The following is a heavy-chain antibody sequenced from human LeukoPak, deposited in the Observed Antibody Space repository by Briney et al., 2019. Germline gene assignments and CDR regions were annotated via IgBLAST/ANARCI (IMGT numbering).Heavy chain of an antibody. CDR3: ARASGGYGGNFDY. V-gene: IGHV4-59*01. J-gene: IGHJ4*02. D-gene: IGHD2-15*01. CDR2: IYNSGST. CDR1: GGYISGYY. Sequence: SETLSLTCTVSGGYISGYYWTWIRQPPGKGLEWIGYIYNSGSTNYNPSLKGRLSMSVDRSKNQFSLKLSSVTAADTAVYYCARASGGYGGNFDYWGQGTLVTVSS.